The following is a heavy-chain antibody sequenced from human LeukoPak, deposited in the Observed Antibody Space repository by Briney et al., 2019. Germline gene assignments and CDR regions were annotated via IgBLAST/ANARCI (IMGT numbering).Heavy chain of an antibody. CDR2: ISYRGGA. D-gene: IGHD4-17*01. Sequence: SETLSLTCTVSGGSISDYYWSWIRQPPGKELEWIGYISYRGGATYNPSLKSRVTMSVDTSKNQFSLKLNSVTAADTAVYYCAREYGDFDYWGQGTLVTVSS. CDR1: GGSISDYY. CDR3: AREYGDFDY. J-gene: IGHJ4*02. V-gene: IGHV4-59*12.